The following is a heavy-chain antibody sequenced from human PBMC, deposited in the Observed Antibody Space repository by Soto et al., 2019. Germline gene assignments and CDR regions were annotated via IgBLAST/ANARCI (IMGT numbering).Heavy chain of an antibody. V-gene: IGHV1-69*02. CDR1: EGTFNRYT. Sequence: QVQLVQSGAEVKKPGSSVRVSCSASEGTFNRYTLNWVRQAPGQRLEWVGRVNPIVGMSTSASKFQGRVRIFADKSTSTAYMALSSMKFEDTAVYYCATTYGSGSAHFDSWGQGTLVTVS. J-gene: IGHJ4*02. CDR2: VNPIVGMS. D-gene: IGHD3-10*01. CDR3: ATTYGSGSAHFDS.